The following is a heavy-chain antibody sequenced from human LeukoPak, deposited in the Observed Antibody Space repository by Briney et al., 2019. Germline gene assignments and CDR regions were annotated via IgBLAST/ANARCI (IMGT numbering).Heavy chain of an antibody. Sequence: ASVKVSCKASGYTFTGYYMHWVRQAPGQGLGWMGWINPNSGGTNYAQKFQGRVTMTRDTSISTAYMELSRLRSDDTAVYYCARDRLRYFDWLSLYGMDVWGQGTTVTVSS. CDR3: ARDRLRYFDWLSLYGMDV. D-gene: IGHD3-9*01. J-gene: IGHJ6*02. CDR2: INPNSGGT. CDR1: GYTFTGYY. V-gene: IGHV1-2*02.